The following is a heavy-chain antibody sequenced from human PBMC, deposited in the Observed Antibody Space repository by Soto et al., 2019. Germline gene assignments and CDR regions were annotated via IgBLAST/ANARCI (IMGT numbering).Heavy chain of an antibody. D-gene: IGHD3-22*01. CDR2: ISYDGSNK. V-gene: IGHV3-30-3*01. CDR1: GFTFSSYA. CDR3: ARDHYDSSGYYYFEHDY. Sequence: PGGSLRLSCAASGFTFSSYAMHWVRQAPGKGLEWVAVISYDGSNKYYADSVKGRFTISRDNSKNTLYLQMNSLRAEDTAVYYCARDHYDSSGYYYFEHDYWGQGTLVTVSS. J-gene: IGHJ4*02.